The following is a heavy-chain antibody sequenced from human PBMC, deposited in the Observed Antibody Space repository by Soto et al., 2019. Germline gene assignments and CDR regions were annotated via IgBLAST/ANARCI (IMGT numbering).Heavy chain of an antibody. CDR2: INPNTGNP. CDR3: AIARASGRCDY. CDR1: GYNFNSHS. Sequence: ASVKVSCKGSGYNFNSHSINWLRQAPGQGLEWMGWINPNTGNPTYEQGFTGRFVFYVDTSVSTVYLQIFSLKADDSAVYYCAIARASGRCDYWGPGTLVTVSS. D-gene: IGHD1-26*01. J-gene: IGHJ4*02. V-gene: IGHV7-4-1*01.